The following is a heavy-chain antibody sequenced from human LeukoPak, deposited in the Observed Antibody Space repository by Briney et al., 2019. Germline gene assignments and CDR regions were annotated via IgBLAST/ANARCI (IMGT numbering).Heavy chain of an antibody. J-gene: IGHJ3*02. Sequence: GGSLRLSCAASGFTFSSYSLNWVRQAPGKGLEWVSYISGRSGAIHYADSVKGRFTISSDNAKNSLYLQMNSLRDADTAVYYCARDDSCAFDIWGQGTMVTAS. V-gene: IGHV3-48*02. CDR1: GFTFSSYS. CDR3: ARDDSCAFDI. CDR2: ISGRSGAI. D-gene: IGHD2-21*02.